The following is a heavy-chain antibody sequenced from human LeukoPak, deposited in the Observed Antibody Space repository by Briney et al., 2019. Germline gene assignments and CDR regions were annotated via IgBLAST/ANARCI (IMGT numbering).Heavy chain of an antibody. CDR2: INQDGSKE. D-gene: IGHD5-12*01. J-gene: IGHJ4*02. Sequence: GGSLRLSCAASGFTFSNYWMTWVRQARGKGREWVAHINQDGSKEYYMDSVKARFTISRDNAKNSLSLQMNRLRAEDTAVYYCVRDGGVSGYDLLDYWGQGTLVTVSS. V-gene: IGHV3-7*01. CDR1: GFTFSNYW. CDR3: VRDGGVSGYDLLDY.